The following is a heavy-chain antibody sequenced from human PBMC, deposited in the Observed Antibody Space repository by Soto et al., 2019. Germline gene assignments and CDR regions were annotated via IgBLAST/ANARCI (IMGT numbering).Heavy chain of an antibody. CDR1: GYAFTTYG. D-gene: IGHD1-1*01. Sequence: QVHLVQSGAEVKKPGASVKVSCKGSGYAFTTYGITWVRQAPGQGLEWMGWISAHNGNTNYAQKLQGRVTVTRDTSTSAVYKELRSLRFDDTAVYFSARGRYGDYWGQGALVTVSS. V-gene: IGHV1-18*01. CDR2: ISAHNGNT. J-gene: IGHJ4*02. CDR3: ARGRYGDY.